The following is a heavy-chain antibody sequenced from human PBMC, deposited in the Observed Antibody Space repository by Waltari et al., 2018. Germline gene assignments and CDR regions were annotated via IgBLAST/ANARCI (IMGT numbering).Heavy chain of an antibody. V-gene: IGHV3-7*01. J-gene: IGHJ4*02. CDR1: GFTFGRFW. CDR3: ARPPPGVVADAYDY. D-gene: IGHD2-15*01. Sequence: VQLVQSGGGLVQPGGSQILSCIGSGFTFGRFWSSWVRQARGKGLEWVANIKQDGSEEYYVDSVKGRFTISRDNAKKSLYLQMNSLRVEDTAVYYCARPPPGVVADAYDYWGQGTLVTVSS. CDR2: IKQDGSEE.